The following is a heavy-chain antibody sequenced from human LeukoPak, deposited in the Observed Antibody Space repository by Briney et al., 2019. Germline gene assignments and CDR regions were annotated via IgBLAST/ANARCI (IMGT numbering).Heavy chain of an antibody. D-gene: IGHD3-10*01. Sequence: ASVKVSCKASGGTFSSYAISWVRQAPGQGLEWMGGIIPIFGTANYAQKFQGRVTITADKSTSTAYMELSSLRSEDTAVYYCARTQYGSGPYYYYYMDVWGKGTTVTISS. V-gene: IGHV1-69*06. CDR2: IIPIFGTA. CDR1: GGTFSSYA. J-gene: IGHJ6*03. CDR3: ARTQYGSGPYYYYYMDV.